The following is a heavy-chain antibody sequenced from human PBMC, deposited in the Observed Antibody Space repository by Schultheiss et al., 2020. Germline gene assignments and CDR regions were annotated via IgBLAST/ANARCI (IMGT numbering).Heavy chain of an antibody. Sequence: GGSLRLSCAASGFTFSNYWLSWVRQAPGKGLEWVSAISGSGGSTYYADSVKGRFTISRDNSKNTLYLQMNSLRAEDTAVYYCAKDQGVAAPKSEFDYWGQGTLVTVSS. V-gene: IGHV3-23*01. J-gene: IGHJ4*02. CDR3: AKDQGVAAPKSEFDY. CDR1: GFTFSNYW. CDR2: ISGSGGST. D-gene: IGHD6-13*01.